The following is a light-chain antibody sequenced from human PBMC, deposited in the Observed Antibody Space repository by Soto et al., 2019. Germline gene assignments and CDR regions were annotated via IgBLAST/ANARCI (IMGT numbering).Light chain of an antibody. J-gene: IGKJ1*01. CDR2: SVS. CDR1: PTISHTY. Sequence: VVLTQSPGTLSLSPGERATLSCRASPTISHTYLAWFQQKAGQAPKLLIHSVSVRATGAPDRFSGSGSGTDFTLTISRLEPEDFAVYYCQLYSGSPLTFGQGTKVEV. V-gene: IGKV3-20*01. CDR3: QLYSGSPLT.